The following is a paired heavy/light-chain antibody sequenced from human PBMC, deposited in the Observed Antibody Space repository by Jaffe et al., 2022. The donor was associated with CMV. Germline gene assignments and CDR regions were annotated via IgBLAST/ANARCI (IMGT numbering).Light chain of an antibody. J-gene: IGLJ1*01. Sequence: SYELTQPPSVSVSPGQTASITCSGDKLGDKYACWYQQKPGQSPVLVIYQDTKRPSGIPERFSGSNSGNTATLTISGTQAMDEADYYCQAWDSSTGGVFGTGTKVTVL. CDR2: QDT. V-gene: IGLV3-1*01. CDR3: QAWDSSTGGV. CDR1: KLGDKY.
Heavy chain of an antibody. V-gene: IGHV4-59*01. D-gene: IGHD6-6*01. Sequence: QVQLQESGPGLVKPSETLSLTCTVSGGSIGDYYWSWIRQPPGKGLEWVGYIYYSGSTNYNPSLKSRVTISVDTSKNQFSLRLSSVTAADTAVYYCARANSSSSVYYYGMDVWGQGTTVTVSS. J-gene: IGHJ6*02. CDR2: IYYSGST. CDR1: GGSIGDYY. CDR3: ARANSSSSVYYYGMDV.